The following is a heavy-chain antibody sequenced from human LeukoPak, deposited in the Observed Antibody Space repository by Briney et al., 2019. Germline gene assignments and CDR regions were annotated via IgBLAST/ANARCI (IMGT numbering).Heavy chain of an antibody. V-gene: IGHV3-21*01. CDR3: ARLPFIQYSSSWYYFDY. D-gene: IGHD6-13*01. CDR2: ISSSSSYI. J-gene: IGHJ4*02. Sequence: GGSLRLSCAASGFTFSSYSMNWVRQAPGKGLEWVSCISSSSSYIYYADSVKGRFTISRDNAKNSLYLQMNSLRAEDTAVYYCARLPFIQYSSSWYYFDYWGQGTLVTVSS. CDR1: GFTFSSYS.